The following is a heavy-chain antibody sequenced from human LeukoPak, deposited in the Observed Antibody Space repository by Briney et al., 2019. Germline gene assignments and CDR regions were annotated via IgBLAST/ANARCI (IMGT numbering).Heavy chain of an antibody. CDR1: GFTFSNYW. Sequence: PGGSLRLSCAASGFTFSNYWMHWVRQAPGKGLVWVSRINSDGINTSYADSVKGRFTISRDNAKSTLNLQMNSLRAEDTAVYYCARDPRGYCSGGSCHKPYYFDYWGQGTLVTVSS. J-gene: IGHJ4*02. CDR3: ARDPRGYCSGGSCHKPYYFDY. D-gene: IGHD2-15*01. CDR2: INSDGINT. V-gene: IGHV3-74*01.